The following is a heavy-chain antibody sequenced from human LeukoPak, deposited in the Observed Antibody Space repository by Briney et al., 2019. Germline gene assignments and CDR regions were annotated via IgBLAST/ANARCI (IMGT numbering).Heavy chain of an antibody. CDR3: AKDLAAPSYYYMDV. V-gene: IGHV3-30*02. J-gene: IGHJ6*03. CDR1: GFTFSSYG. D-gene: IGHD6-6*01. Sequence: PGGSLRLSCAASGFTFSSYGMHWVRQAPGMGLEWVAFIRYDGSNKYYADSVKGRFTISRDNSKNTLYLQMNSLRAEDTAVYYCAKDLAAPSYYYMDVWGKGTTVTVSS. CDR2: IRYDGSNK.